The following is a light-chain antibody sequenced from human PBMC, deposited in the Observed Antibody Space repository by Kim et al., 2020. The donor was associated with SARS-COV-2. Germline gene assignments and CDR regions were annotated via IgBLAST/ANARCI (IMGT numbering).Light chain of an antibody. V-gene: IGLV2-14*03. CDR2: DVS. Sequence: QSITISCTGTRSDVGGYNYVAWYQQHPGKAPKIMIYDVSHRPSGVSNRFSGSKSGNTASLTISGLQAEDEADYYCSSYTSSNTIGIFGGGTKVTVL. J-gene: IGLJ2*01. CDR1: RSDVGGYNY. CDR3: SSYTSSNTIGI.